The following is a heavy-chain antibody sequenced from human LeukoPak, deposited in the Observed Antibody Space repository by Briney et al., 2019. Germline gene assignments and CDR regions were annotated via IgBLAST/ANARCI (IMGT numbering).Heavy chain of an antibody. CDR1: GDNFIDFW. J-gene: IGHJ4*02. V-gene: IGHV5-51*01. CDR3: ARRCYITSGPLDY. Sequence: GESLKISCQFSGDNFIDFWIGWVRQMPGKGLEWMGIIYPRNSDTQYSPSFQGLVTISADKSINTAYLQWSSLRASDSAMYFCARRCYITSGPLDYWGQGILVTVSS. D-gene: IGHD3-10*01. CDR2: IYPRNSDT.